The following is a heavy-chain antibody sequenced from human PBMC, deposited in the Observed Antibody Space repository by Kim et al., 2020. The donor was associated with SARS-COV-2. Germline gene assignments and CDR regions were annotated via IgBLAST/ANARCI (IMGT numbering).Heavy chain of an antibody. CDR3: AREGLGYCSSTRCYRAFD. Sequence: SETLSRTCTVSGGSISSYYWSWIRQPPGKGLEWIGYIYYSGSTNYNPSLKSRVTISVDTSKNQFSLKLSSVTAADTAVYYCAREGLGYCSSTRCYRAFD. CDR2: IYYSGST. V-gene: IGHV4-59*08. CDR1: GGSISSYY. D-gene: IGHD2-2*01. J-gene: IGHJ3*02.